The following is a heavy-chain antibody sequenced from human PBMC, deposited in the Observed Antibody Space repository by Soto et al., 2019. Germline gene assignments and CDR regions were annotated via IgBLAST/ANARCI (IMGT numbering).Heavy chain of an antibody. V-gene: IGHV3-23*01. J-gene: IGHJ4*02. Sequence: ASVKVSFKASGYTFTGYYIHWVRLAPGKGLEWVSGISGRGSNTYYADSVKGRFTITRDNSKETVFLQMNSLRAEDTARYYCAKDMDLFIEVVPAATGSFDFWGRGTLVTVSS. CDR2: ISGRGSNT. CDR3: AKDMDLFIEVVPAATGSFDF. CDR1: GYTFTGYY. D-gene: IGHD2-2*01.